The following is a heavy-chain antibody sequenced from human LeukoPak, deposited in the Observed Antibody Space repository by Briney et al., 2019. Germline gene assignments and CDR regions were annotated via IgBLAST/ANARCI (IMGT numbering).Heavy chain of an antibody. J-gene: IGHJ3*02. CDR3: ARVQCSYGPEAFDI. CDR1: GFTFSSYA. D-gene: IGHD5-18*01. V-gene: IGHV3-30*04. CDR2: ISYDGSNK. Sequence: PGGSLRLSCAASGFTFSSYAMHWVRQAPGKGLEWVAVISYDGSNKYYADSVKGRFTISRDNSKNTLYLQMNSLRAEDTAVYYCARVQCSYGPEAFDIWGQGTMVTVSS.